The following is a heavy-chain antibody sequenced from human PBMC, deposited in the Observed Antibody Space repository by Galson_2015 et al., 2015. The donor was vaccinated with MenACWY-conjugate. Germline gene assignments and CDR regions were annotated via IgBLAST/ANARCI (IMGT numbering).Heavy chain of an antibody. D-gene: IGHD6-19*01. CDR2: IYPGDSET. Sequence: SGAEVKKPGESLKISCKGSGYTFPAYWIGWVRQMPGKGLEWVGIIYPGDSETRYSPSFQGQVTISVDKSINTAYLQWSSLKASDTAMYYCARDSSGWLNWFDPWGQGTLVTVSS. CDR1: GYTFPAYW. CDR3: ARDSSGWLNWFDP. J-gene: IGHJ5*02. V-gene: IGHV5-51*01.